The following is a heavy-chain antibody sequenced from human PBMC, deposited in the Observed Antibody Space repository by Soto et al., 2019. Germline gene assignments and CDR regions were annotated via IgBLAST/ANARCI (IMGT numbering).Heavy chain of an antibody. V-gene: IGHV3-30*18. CDR1: GFTFSSYG. J-gene: IGHJ5*02. CDR2: ISYDGSNK. CDR3: AKEGVHADWFDP. D-gene: IGHD2-8*01. Sequence: GGSLRLSCAASGFTFSSYGMHWVRQAPGKGLEWVAVISYDGSNKYYADSVKGRFTISRDNSKNTLYLQMNSLRAEDTAVYYCAKEGVHADWFDPWGQGTLVTVSS.